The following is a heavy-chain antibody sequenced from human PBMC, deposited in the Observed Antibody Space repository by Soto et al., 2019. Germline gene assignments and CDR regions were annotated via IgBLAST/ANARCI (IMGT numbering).Heavy chain of an antibody. CDR2: INHSGST. J-gene: IGHJ4*02. CDR1: GGSFSGYY. Sequence: SETLSLTCAVYGGSFSGYYWSWIRQPPGKGLEWIGEINHSGSTNYNPSLKSRVTISVDTSKNQFSLKLSSVTAADTAVYYCASRRHYDILTGYYAHFYYWGQGTLVTVSS. D-gene: IGHD3-9*01. V-gene: IGHV4-34*01. CDR3: ASRRHYDILTGYYAHFYY.